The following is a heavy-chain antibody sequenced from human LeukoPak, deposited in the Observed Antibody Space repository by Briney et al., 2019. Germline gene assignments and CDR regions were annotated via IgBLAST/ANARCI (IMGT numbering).Heavy chain of an antibody. J-gene: IGHJ4*02. D-gene: IGHD3-16*01. Sequence: GGSLRLSCTASGFTFSDYTMNWIRQAPGKGLEWLSYITGSSSTIYYADSVKGRFTISRDNAKNSLYLQMNSLRVEDTAVYYCARDVVGPPDYWGQGTLVTVSS. CDR2: ITGSSSTI. CDR3: ARDVVGPPDY. CDR1: GFTFSDYT. V-gene: IGHV3-48*04.